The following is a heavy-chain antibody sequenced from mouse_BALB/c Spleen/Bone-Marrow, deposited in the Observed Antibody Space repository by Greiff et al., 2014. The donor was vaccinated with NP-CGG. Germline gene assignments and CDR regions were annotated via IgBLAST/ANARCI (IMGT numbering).Heavy chain of an antibody. CDR3: AREARTGAWFTY. CDR1: GYTFTSYT. V-gene: IGHV1-4*02. CDR2: INPSSGYT. D-gene: IGHD4-1*01. Sequence: VQLQQSGAELARPGASVKMSCKASGYTFTSYTIQWVKQRPGQGQEWIGYINPSSGYTDYNQKFKDKTTLTADKSSNTAYMQLTSLTSEDSAVYSCAREARTGAWFTYWGQGTLVTVSA. J-gene: IGHJ3*01.